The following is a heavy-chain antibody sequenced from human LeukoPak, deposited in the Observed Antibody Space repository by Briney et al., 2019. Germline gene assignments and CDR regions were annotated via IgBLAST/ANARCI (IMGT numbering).Heavy chain of an antibody. D-gene: IGHD3-16*01. CDR1: GFTFSSYT. CDR3: ARGGRGVATSADY. Sequence: GGSLRLSCAASGFTFSSYTMTWVRQAPGKGLEWVSSITRSSHYIYYADSVKGRFTISRDNAKNSLYLQMNSLRAEDTAVYYCARGGRGVATSADYWGQGTLVTVSS. CDR2: ITRSSHYI. V-gene: IGHV3-21*01. J-gene: IGHJ4*02.